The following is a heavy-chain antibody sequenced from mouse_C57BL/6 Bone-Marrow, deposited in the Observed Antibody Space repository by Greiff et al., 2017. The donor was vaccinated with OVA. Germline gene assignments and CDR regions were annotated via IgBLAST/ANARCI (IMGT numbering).Heavy chain of an antibody. CDR2: ISSGGSYT. CDR3: ARRITTVVDFDY. D-gene: IGHD1-1*01. J-gene: IGHJ2*01. Sequence: EVQLVESGGDLVKPGGSLKLSCAASGFTFSSYGMSWVRQTPDKRLEWVATISSGGSYTYYPDSVKGRFTISRDNAKNTLYLQMSSLKSEDTAMCYCARRITTVVDFDYWGQGTTLTVSS. V-gene: IGHV5-6*01. CDR1: GFTFSSYG.